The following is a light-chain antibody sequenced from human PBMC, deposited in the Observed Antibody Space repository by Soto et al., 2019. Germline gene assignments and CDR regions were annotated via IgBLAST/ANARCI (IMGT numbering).Light chain of an antibody. J-gene: IGKJ1*01. CDR2: GAS. V-gene: IGKV3-15*01. CDR3: MQTIQLPWT. CDR1: RNVRSN. Sequence: EIVLTQSPATLSVSPGERATLSCRASRNVRSNLAWYQQKPGQAPRLLIYGASARATGIPTRFSGSGSGTDFTLKISGVEAEDVGVYYCMQTIQLPWTFGQGTKVDIK.